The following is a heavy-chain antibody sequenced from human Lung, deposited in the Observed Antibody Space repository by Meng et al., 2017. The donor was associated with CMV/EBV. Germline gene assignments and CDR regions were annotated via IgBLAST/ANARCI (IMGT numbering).Heavy chain of an antibody. CDR1: GFTFSIYW. CDR2: IKEDGTEN. J-gene: IGHJ6*02. V-gene: IGHV3-7*01. CDR3: ARDQPGGYCSDFCYYGMDV. D-gene: IGHD2-2*03. Sequence: GGSLRLXXEASGFTFSIYWMSWVRQAPGKGLEWVANIKEDGTENNYADSVKCRFTISRDNAKNSLYLQMNSLRAEDTAVYYCARDQPGGYCSDFCYYGMDVWGQGTSVTVSS.